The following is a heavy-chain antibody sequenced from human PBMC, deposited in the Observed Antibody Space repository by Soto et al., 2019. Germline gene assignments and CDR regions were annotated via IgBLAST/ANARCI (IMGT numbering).Heavy chain of an antibody. CDR1: GDTFTCYA. Sequence: GASAMVPCKAFGDTFTCYAMHWVRQAPGQRLEWMGWINAGNGKKKYSQKFQGRVTVARDTSASAAYMELSSLRSEDTAVYYWARDRHYCSRGRGYYFGYWGRGAMVTVSS. D-gene: IGHD2-15*01. CDR2: INAGNGKK. V-gene: IGHV1-3*01. CDR3: ARDRHYCSRGRGYYFGY. J-gene: IGHJ4*02.